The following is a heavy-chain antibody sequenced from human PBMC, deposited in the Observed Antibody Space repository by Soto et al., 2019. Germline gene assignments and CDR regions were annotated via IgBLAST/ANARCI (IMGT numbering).Heavy chain of an antibody. J-gene: IGHJ4*02. V-gene: IGHV3-30*03. CDR3: ADLGEPLSDY. Sequence: VGSLRLSCAASGFTFSSYGMHWVRQAPGKGLEWVAVISYDGSNKYYADSVKGRFTISRDNSKNTLYLQMNSLRAEDTAVYYCADLGEPLSDYWGQGTLVTVSS. CDR1: GFTFSSYG. D-gene: IGHD3-10*01. CDR2: ISYDGSNK.